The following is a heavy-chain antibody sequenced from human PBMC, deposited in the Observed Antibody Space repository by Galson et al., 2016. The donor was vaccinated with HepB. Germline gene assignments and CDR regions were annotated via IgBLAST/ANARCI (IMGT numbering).Heavy chain of an antibody. CDR2: ISYSGST. Sequence: LTCNVSGASISSVTYYWGWIRQPPGKGLEWVATISYSGSTFYNPSLKSRVTISVDSSKNQFSLRLNSVTAADTALYFCTRRAPRSGRAPPRRAFDIWGQGTMVTVSP. J-gene: IGHJ3*02. D-gene: IGHD5-12*01. CDR1: GASISSVTYY. CDR3: TRRAPRSGRAPPRRAFDI. V-gene: IGHV4-39*01.